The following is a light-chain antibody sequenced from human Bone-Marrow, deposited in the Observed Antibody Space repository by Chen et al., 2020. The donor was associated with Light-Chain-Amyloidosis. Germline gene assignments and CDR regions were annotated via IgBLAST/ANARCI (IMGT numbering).Light chain of an antibody. CDR2: DFS. CDR1: SSDVGGYNY. V-gene: IGLV2-14*03. CDR3: SSYTSSSTYVV. J-gene: IGLJ2*01. Sequence: QSALTQPASVSGSPGQSITISCTGTSSDVGGYNYVSWYQQHPGTAPKLMIYDFSNRPSGVSNRFSCSKSGNTASLTISGLQAEDEADYYCSSYTSSSTYVVFGGGTKLTVL.